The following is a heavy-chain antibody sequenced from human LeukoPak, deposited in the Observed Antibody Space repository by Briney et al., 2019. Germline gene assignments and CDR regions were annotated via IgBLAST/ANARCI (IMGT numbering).Heavy chain of an antibody. V-gene: IGHV3-23*01. CDR3: AKPYYYDSSGYQELYAFDI. CDR2: ISGSGGST. J-gene: IGHJ3*02. Sequence: GGSLRLSCAASGFTFSTYGMSWVRQAPGKGLEWVSGISGSGGSTYYADSVKGRFTISRDNSKNTLYLQMNSLRAEDTAVYYCAKPYYYDSSGYQELYAFDIWGQGTMVTVSS. CDR1: GFTFSTYG. D-gene: IGHD3-22*01.